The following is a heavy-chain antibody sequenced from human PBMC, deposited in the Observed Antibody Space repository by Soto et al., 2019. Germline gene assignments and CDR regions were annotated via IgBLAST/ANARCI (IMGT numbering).Heavy chain of an antibody. Sequence: SETLSLTCTVSGGSISSGGYYWSWIRQHPGKGLEWIGYIYYSGSTYYNPSLKSRVTISVDTSKNQFSLKLSSVTAADTAVYYCARDLFGSSWYNWFDPWGQGSLVTVSS. CDR1: GGSISSGGYY. CDR3: ARDLFGSSWYNWFDP. D-gene: IGHD6-13*01. CDR2: IYYSGST. J-gene: IGHJ5*02. V-gene: IGHV4-31*03.